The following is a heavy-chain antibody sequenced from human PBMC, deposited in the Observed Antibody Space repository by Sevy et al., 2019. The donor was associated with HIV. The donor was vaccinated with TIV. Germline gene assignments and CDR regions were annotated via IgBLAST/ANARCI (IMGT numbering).Heavy chain of an antibody. J-gene: IGHJ3*02. CDR1: GYSISSGYY. CDR3: ARDISVAGTGDALDI. D-gene: IGHD6-19*01. CDR2: IYHSGST. V-gene: IGHV4-38-2*02. Sequence: SETLSLTCTVSGYSISSGYYWGWIRQPPGKGLEWIGSIYHSGSTYYNPSLKSRVTISVDTSKNQFSLKLSSVTAADTAVYYCARDISVAGTGDALDIWGQGTMVTVSS.